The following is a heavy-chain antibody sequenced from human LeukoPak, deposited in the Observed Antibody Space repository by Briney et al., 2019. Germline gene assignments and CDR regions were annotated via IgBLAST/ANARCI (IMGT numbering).Heavy chain of an antibody. D-gene: IGHD3-3*02. Sequence: SETLSLTCTVSGGSISSYYWSWIRQPPGKGLEWIGYIYYSGSTNYNPSLKSRVTISVDTSKNQFSLKLSSVTAADTAVYYCARGGQHYPPPPDYWGQGTLVTVSS. CDR3: ARGGQHYPPPPDY. V-gene: IGHV4-59*01. CDR2: IYYSGST. J-gene: IGHJ4*02. CDR1: GGSISSYY.